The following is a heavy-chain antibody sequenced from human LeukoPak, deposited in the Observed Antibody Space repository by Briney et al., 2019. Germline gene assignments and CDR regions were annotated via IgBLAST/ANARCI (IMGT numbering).Heavy chain of an antibody. CDR3: AIRKSGNAIDY. CDR1: GFTFNNFA. D-gene: IGHD5-12*01. Sequence: GGSLRLSCAASGFTFNNFAMSWVRQAPGKGLEWVAVIYSGGSTNYADSVKGRFTISRDNSKNTLYLLMNSLRAEDTAVYYCAIRKSGNAIDYWGQGTLVTVSS. V-gene: IGHV3-66*01. CDR2: IYSGGST. J-gene: IGHJ4*02.